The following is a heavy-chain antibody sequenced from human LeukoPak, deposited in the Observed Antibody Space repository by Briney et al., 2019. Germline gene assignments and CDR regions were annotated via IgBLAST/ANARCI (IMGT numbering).Heavy chain of an antibody. V-gene: IGHV4-59*01. CDR1: GGSISSYY. Sequence: SETLSLTCTVSGGSISSYYWSWIRQPPGKGLEWIGYIYSSGSTNYNPSLKSRVTISVDTSKNQFSLKLTSVTAADTAVYYCARGVTIFGVVPRGFWFDPWGQGTLVTVSS. CDR3: ARGVTIFGVVPRGFWFDP. D-gene: IGHD3-3*01. J-gene: IGHJ5*02. CDR2: IYSSGST.